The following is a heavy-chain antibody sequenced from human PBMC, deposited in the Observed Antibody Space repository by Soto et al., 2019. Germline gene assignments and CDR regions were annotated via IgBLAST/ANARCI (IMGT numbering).Heavy chain of an antibody. J-gene: IGHJ4*02. V-gene: IGHV3-30*18. Sequence: QPGGSLRLSCVASGFTFSSYGMLWVRQAQGKGLEWVAVISYDGSNKYYADSVKGRFTISRDNSKNTLYMQMNSLRAEDTAVHYCAKAGNWNIYYFDYWGQGT. CDR2: ISYDGSNK. CDR3: AKAGNWNIYYFDY. D-gene: IGHD1-1*01. CDR1: GFTFSSYG.